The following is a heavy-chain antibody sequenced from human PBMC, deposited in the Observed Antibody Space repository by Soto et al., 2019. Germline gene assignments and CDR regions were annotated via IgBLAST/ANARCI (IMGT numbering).Heavy chain of an antibody. D-gene: IGHD1-1*01. V-gene: IGHV4-31*03. CDR2: IYYSGST. J-gene: IGHJ6*02. Sequence: NPSETLSLTCTVSGGSISSGGYYWSWIRQHPGKGLEWIGYIYYSGSTYYNPSLKSRVTISVDTSKNQFSLKLSSVTAADTAVYYCARDFFETGTNADYYYYGMDVWGQGTTVTVSS. CDR1: GGSISSGGYY. CDR3: ARDFFETGTNADYYYYGMDV.